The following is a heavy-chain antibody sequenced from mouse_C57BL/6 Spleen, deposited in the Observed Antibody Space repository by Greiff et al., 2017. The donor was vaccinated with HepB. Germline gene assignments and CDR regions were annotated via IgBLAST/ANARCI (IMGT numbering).Heavy chain of an antibody. Sequence: EVQLQQSGAELVRPGASVKLSCTASGFNIKDDYMHWVKQRPEQGLEWIGWIDPENGDTEYASKFQGKATITADTSSNTAYLQLSSLTSEDTAVYYGTTRTTVVAYWYFDVWGTGTTVTVSS. CDR3: TTRTTVVAYWYFDV. CDR2: IDPENGDT. CDR1: GFNIKDDY. J-gene: IGHJ1*03. V-gene: IGHV14-4*01. D-gene: IGHD1-1*01.